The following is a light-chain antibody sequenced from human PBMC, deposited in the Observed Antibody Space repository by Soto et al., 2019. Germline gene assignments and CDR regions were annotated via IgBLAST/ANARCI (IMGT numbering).Light chain of an antibody. J-gene: IGKJ4*01. V-gene: IGKV3-11*01. CDR2: DAS. Sequence: EIVLTQSPATLSLSPGERATLSCRASQSVSSYLAWYQQKPGQAPRLLIYDASNRATGIPARFSGSGSGTDLTLTISSREPEDFAVYYCQQRSNWLLTFGGGTKVEIK. CDR1: QSVSSY. CDR3: QQRSNWLLT.